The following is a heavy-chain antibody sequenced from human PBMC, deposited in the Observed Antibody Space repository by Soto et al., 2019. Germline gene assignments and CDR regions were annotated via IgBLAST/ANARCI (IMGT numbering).Heavy chain of an antibody. CDR3: ARVPIAYSISSSYIDS. CDR1: GFTFSSYG. CDR2: ISYDGSME. J-gene: IGHJ4*02. D-gene: IGHD6-6*01. Sequence: QVQLVESGGGVVHPVRSLRLSCAASGFTFSSYGMHWVRQAPGKGLEWVSVISYDGSMECYADSVKGRLTISRDNSQNTLYLQMNSLRAADTAVYYCARVPIAYSISSSYIDSWSQGTLVTVSS. V-gene: IGHV3-30*03.